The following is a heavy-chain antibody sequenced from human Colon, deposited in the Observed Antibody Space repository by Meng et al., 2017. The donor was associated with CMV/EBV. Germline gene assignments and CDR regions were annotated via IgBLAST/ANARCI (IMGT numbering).Heavy chain of an antibody. CDR2: ISGSGGST. V-gene: IGHV3-23*01. CDR1: GFTFSSYA. D-gene: IGHD2-21*01. Sequence: GESLKFSCAASGFTFSSYAMSWVRQAPGKGLEWVSAISGSGGSTYYADSVKGRFTISRDNSKNTLYLQMNSLRAEDAAVYYCAKEGGIGDWYYFDYWGQGTLVTVSS. J-gene: IGHJ4*02. CDR3: AKEGGIGDWYYFDY.